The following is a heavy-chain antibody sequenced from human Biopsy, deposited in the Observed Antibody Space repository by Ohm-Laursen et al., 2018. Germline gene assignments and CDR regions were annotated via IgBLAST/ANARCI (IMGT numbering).Heavy chain of an antibody. D-gene: IGHD6-19*01. Sequence: GASVTVSCKASGYSFTSYYMHWVRQAPGQGLEWMGMIDPSGSTTSYPQIFQGRVIMTRDTSKSTVYMELSSLRSADTAVYFCARNTGWYGDLYYFDYWGQGTLVTVSS. CDR3: ARNTGWYGDLYYFDY. CDR1: GYSFTSYY. J-gene: IGHJ4*02. CDR2: IDPSGSTT. V-gene: IGHV1-46*01.